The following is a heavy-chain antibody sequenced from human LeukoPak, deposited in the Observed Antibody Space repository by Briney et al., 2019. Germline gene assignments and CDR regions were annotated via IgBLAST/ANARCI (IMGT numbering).Heavy chain of an antibody. CDR2: IYYSGST. Sequence: PSETLSLTCTVSGGSISSYFWSWIRQPPGKGLERIGYIYYSGSTNYNTSLKSRVTISVDTSKNQFSLKLSSVTAADTAVYYCARDQGGYDKGDYYYYGMDVWGKGTTVTVSS. J-gene: IGHJ6*04. CDR1: GGSISSYF. D-gene: IGHD5-12*01. CDR3: ARDQGGYDKGDYYYYGMDV. V-gene: IGHV4-59*01.